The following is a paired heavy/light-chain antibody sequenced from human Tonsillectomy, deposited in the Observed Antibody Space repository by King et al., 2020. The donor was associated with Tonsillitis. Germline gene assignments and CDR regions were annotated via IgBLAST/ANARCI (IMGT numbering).Light chain of an antibody. CDR2: MAS. CDR3: QHYSSFPWT. Sequence: DIQLTQSPSTLSASVGDRVTITCRANQDVSRWMAWYQQKPGKAPKLLMYMASDLDNGVPSRFIGSGSGTEFTLTISSLQPDDFATYYCQHYSSFPWTFGQGSKVEI. CDR1: QDVSRW. J-gene: IGKJ1*01. V-gene: IGKV1-5*03.
Heavy chain of an antibody. CDR1: GYTFTDFF. CDR2: INPNSAST. CDR3: ARLHCSTSNCYGPDYYFGLDV. D-gene: IGHD2-2*01. Sequence: QGHLVQSGAEVRKPGASVKVSCKASGYTFTDFFMHWMRQAPGQGLEWMGWINPNSASTNYSQKFQGRVTMTRDRSISTAYMELTGLKPDDSAVYYCARLHCSTSNCYGPDYYFGLDVWGQGTTVTVSS. J-gene: IGHJ6*02. V-gene: IGHV1-2*02.